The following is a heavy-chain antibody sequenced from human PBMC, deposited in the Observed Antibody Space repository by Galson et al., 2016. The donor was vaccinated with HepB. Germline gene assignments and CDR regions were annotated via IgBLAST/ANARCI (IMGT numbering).Heavy chain of an antibody. CDR2: IYYRGST. J-gene: IGHJ4*02. Sequence: SETLSLTCSVSGASITNTNYSWGWIRQPPGKGLEWIGSIYYRGSTYYTPSLKSRVTKSVDTSKNQFSLKLSSVTAADTAVYYCVAGYSSSWTGVDYWGQGTLVTVSS. CDR3: VAGYSSSWTGVDY. CDR1: GASITNTNYS. V-gene: IGHV4-39*01. D-gene: IGHD6-13*01.